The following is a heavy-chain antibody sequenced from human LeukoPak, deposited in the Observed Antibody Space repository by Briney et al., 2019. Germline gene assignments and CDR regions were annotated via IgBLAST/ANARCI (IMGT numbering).Heavy chain of an antibody. J-gene: IGHJ5*02. V-gene: IGHV4-61*05. Sequence: SETLSLTCTVSGGSISSSSYYWGWIRQPPGKGLEWIGYIYYSGSTNYNPSLKSRVTISVDTSKNQFSLKLSSVTAADTAVYYCAGGSIAAAGTWRFDPWGQGTLVTVSS. CDR2: IYYSGST. CDR3: AGGSIAAAGTWRFDP. CDR1: GGSISSSSYY. D-gene: IGHD6-13*01.